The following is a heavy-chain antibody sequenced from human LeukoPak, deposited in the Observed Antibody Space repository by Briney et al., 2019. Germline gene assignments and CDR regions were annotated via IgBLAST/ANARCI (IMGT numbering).Heavy chain of an antibody. CDR2: IRSKAYGGTT. J-gene: IGHJ4*02. CDR1: GFTFGDYA. D-gene: IGHD3-22*01. Sequence: GGSLRLSCTASGFTFGDYAMSWVRQAPGKGGEGGGFIRSKAYGGTTEYAASVRGRFTISRSDSTSIPYLQMNSLKTEDTAVYYCTRESRLFYYDSSGYSQEFDYWGQGTLVTVSS. V-gene: IGHV3-49*04. CDR3: TRESRLFYYDSSGYSQEFDY.